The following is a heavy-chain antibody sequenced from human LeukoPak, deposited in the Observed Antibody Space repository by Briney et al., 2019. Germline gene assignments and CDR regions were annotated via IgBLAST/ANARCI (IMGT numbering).Heavy chain of an antibody. J-gene: IGHJ4*02. CDR2: ISWNSGSI. Sequence: GRSLRLSCAASGFTFDDYSMHWVRQAPGKGLEWVSGISWNSGSIGYADSVKGRFTISRDNAKNSLYLQMNSLRAEDMALYYCAKDHRPGYSSGWYYFDYWGQGTLVTVSS. CDR1: GFTFDDYS. CDR3: AKDHRPGYSSGWYYFDY. D-gene: IGHD6-19*01. V-gene: IGHV3-9*03.